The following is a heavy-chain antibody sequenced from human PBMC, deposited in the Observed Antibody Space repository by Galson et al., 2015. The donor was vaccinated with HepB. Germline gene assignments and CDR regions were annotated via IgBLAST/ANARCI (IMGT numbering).Heavy chain of an antibody. CDR2: ITPIFGTA. CDR1: GGTFSTCA. CDR3: ASGYDSANYYYLY. V-gene: IGHV1-69*13. J-gene: IGHJ4*02. Sequence: SVKVSCKASGGTFSTCAISWVRQAPGQGLEWMGGITPIFGTANYAQKFKGRVTIAADESTSTAYMELSSLRSEDTAFFYCASGYDSANYYYLYWRQGTLVTVSS. D-gene: IGHD3-10*01.